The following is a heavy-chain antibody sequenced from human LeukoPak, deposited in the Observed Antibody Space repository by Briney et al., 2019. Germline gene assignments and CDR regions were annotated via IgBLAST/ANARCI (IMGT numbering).Heavy chain of an antibody. CDR2: IYYSGST. CDR3: ARDRHRTYYYDSSGYRPGWFDP. J-gene: IGHJ5*02. D-gene: IGHD3-22*01. Sequence: PSETLSLTCTVSGGSISSSSYYWGWIRQPPGKGLEWIGSIYYSGSTYYNPSLKSRVTISVDTSKNQFSLKLSSVTAADTAVYYCARDRHRTYYYDSSGYRPGWFDPWGQGTLVTVSS. V-gene: IGHV4-39*07. CDR1: GGSISSSSYY.